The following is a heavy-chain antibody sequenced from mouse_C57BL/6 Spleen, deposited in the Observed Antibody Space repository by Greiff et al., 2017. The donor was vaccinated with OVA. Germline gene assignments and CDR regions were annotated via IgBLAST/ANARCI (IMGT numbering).Heavy chain of an antibody. CDR3: ARSYYYGSSYLAWFAY. V-gene: IGHV1-55*01. Sequence: VQLQQSGAELVKPGASVKMSCKASGYTFTSYWITWVKQRPGQGLEWIGDIYPGSGSTNYNEKFKSKATLTVDTSSSTAYMQLSSLTSEDSAVYYCARSYYYGSSYLAWFAYWGQGTLVTVSA. CDR1: GYTFTSYW. J-gene: IGHJ3*01. D-gene: IGHD1-1*01. CDR2: IYPGSGST.